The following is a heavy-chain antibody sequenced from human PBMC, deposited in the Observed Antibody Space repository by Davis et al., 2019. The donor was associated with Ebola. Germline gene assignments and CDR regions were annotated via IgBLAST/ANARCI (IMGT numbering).Heavy chain of an antibody. CDR1: GGSFSGYY. V-gene: IGHV4-34*01. CDR3: ARGPGAIWFGEQLGGWFDP. Sequence: MPSETLSLTCAVYGGSFSGYYWSWIRQPPGKGLEWIGEINHSGRTNNNPSLKSRVTISVDTSKNQFSLKLSSVTAADTAVYYCARGPGAIWFGEQLGGWFDPWGQGTLVTVSS. D-gene: IGHD3-10*01. J-gene: IGHJ5*02. CDR2: INHSGRT.